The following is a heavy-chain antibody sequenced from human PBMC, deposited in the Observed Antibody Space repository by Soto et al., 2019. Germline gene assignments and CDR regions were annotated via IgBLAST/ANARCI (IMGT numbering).Heavy chain of an antibody. D-gene: IGHD4-17*01. CDR3: ARPTVTTSNSPPDY. J-gene: IGHJ4*02. CDR2: INPNSGGT. CDR1: GYTFTGYY. Sequence: ASVKVSCKASGYTFTGYYMHWVRQAPGQGLEWVGWINPNSGGTNYAQKFQGWVTMTRDTSISTAYMELSRLRSDDTAVYYCARPTVTTSNSPPDYWGQGTLVTVSS. V-gene: IGHV1-2*04.